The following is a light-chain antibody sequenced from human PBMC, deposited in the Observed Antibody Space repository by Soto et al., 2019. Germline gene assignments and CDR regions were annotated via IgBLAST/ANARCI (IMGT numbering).Light chain of an antibody. CDR3: SSYTSSRTLG. CDR2: DVS. J-gene: IGLJ2*01. V-gene: IGLV2-14*01. Sequence: QSVLTQPASVSGSPGQSITISCTGTSSDVGAYRYVSWYQQHSGKAPKLMIYDVSNRPSGVSKRFSGSKSGNTASLTISGLQAEDEADYYCSSYTSSRTLGFGGGTKVTVL. CDR1: SSDVGAYRY.